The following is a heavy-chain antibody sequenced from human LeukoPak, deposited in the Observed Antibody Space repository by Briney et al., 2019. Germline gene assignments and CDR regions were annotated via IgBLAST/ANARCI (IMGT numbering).Heavy chain of an antibody. Sequence: SETLSLTCDVKGGSFRGYSWSWIRQAPGKGLEWIGEINHTGNVNSNPSLKSRVTMSVDTSNNQFSLNLASVAAADTAVYYCARRGFHGSGTLAFGYWGQGTPVIVSS. CDR3: ARRGFHGSGTLAFGY. CDR1: GGSFRGYS. D-gene: IGHD3-10*01. CDR2: INHTGNV. V-gene: IGHV4-34*01. J-gene: IGHJ4*02.